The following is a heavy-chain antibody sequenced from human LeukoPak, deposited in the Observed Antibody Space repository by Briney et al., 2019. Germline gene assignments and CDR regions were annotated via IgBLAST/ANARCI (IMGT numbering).Heavy chain of an antibody. Sequence: PGGSLRLSCAASGFTVSSNYMSWVRQAPGKGLEWVSVIYSGGSSYYADSVKGRFTISRDNSKNTLYLQMNSLRAEDTAVYYCARDRTSWGDAFDIWGQGTIVTVSS. V-gene: IGHV3-53*01. J-gene: IGHJ3*02. CDR1: GFTVSSNY. CDR3: ARDRTSWGDAFDI. D-gene: IGHD7-27*01. CDR2: IYSGGSS.